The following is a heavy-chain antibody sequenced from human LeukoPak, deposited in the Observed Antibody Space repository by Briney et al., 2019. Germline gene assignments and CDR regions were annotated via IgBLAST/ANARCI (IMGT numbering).Heavy chain of an antibody. CDR3: ARPYLRGTVVNNWFDP. V-gene: IGHV4-61*02. Sequence: SETLSLTCTVSGGSVSSVSSYWSWVRQPAGKGLEWIGRIYTSGITDYNPSLKSRVTISVDTSKNQFSLKLSSVTAADTAVYYCARPYLRGTVVNNWFDPWGQGTLVTVSS. CDR1: GGSVSSVSSY. J-gene: IGHJ5*02. CDR2: IYTSGIT. D-gene: IGHD4-23*01.